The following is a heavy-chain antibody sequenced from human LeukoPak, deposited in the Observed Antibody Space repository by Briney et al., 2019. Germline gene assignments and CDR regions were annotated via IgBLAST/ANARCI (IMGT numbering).Heavy chain of an antibody. J-gene: IGHJ3*01. D-gene: IGHD4-11*01. CDR1: VFTFSSYA. Sequence: GGSLRLSCTPSVFTFSSYAMTLVRQVPGNGLELSASITRDSRSWYGDSVKGRFTISRDNSKHAVYLQMDSMRVEDTAIFCCGRDPNGNYVGDFEFWSRGTMVTVSS. V-gene: IGHV3-23*01. CDR3: GRDPNGNYVGDFEF. CDR2: ITRDSRS.